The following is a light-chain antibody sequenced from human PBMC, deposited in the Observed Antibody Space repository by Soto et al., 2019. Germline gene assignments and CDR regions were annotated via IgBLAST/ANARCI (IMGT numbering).Light chain of an antibody. CDR1: QSVSRSY. CDR3: QQHSSSPRT. V-gene: IGKV3-20*01. J-gene: IGKJ1*01. CDR2: GAS. Sequence: EIVLTQSPGTLSLSPGERVTLSCRASQSVSRSYLAWYQQNPGQAHRLLIYGASSRATGIPDRFSGSGSGTVFTLTISRLEPEDFAVYFCQQHSSSPRTCGQGTKVEIK.